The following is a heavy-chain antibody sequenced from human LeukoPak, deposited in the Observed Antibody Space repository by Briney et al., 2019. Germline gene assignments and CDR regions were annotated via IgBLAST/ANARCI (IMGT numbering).Heavy chain of an antibody. CDR1: SGSISSYY. V-gene: IGHV4-4*07. D-gene: IGHD1-26*01. CDR2: IYTSGST. Sequence: KPSETLSLTCTVSSGSISSYYWSWIRQPAGKGLEWIGRIYTSGSTNYNPSLKSRVTMSVDTSKNQFSLKLSSVTAADTAVYYCARGRIVGVSDAFDIWGQGTMVTVSS. J-gene: IGHJ3*02. CDR3: ARGRIVGVSDAFDI.